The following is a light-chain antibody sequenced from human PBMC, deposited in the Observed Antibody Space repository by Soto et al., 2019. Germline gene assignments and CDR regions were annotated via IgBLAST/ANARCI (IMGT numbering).Light chain of an antibody. CDR1: QTVLYTSYNKNY. J-gene: IGKJ1*01. CDR2: WAS. CDR3: HQYYSTPWT. V-gene: IGKV4-1*01. Sequence: DIVLAPSPDSLAVSLVERPTINCKSSQTVLYTSYNKNYLAWYQQKPGQPPKLLIYWASTRESGVPDRFSGSGSGTDFTLTISSLQAEDVAVYYCHQYYSTPWTFGQGTKVEVK.